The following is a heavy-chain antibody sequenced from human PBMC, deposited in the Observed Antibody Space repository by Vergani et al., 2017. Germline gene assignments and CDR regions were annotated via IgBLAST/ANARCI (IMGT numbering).Heavy chain of an antibody. Sequence: QVQLVQSGAEVKKPGASVKVSCKASGYTFTSYYMHWVRQAPGQGLEWMGIINPSGGSTSYAQKFQGRVTMTRDTYTSTVYMELSSLRSEDTAVYYCARVYEQCSGGSCPDAFDIWGQGTMVTVSS. CDR3: ARVYEQCSGGSCPDAFDI. V-gene: IGHV1-46*01. CDR1: GYTFTSYY. CDR2: INPSGGST. J-gene: IGHJ3*02. D-gene: IGHD2-15*01.